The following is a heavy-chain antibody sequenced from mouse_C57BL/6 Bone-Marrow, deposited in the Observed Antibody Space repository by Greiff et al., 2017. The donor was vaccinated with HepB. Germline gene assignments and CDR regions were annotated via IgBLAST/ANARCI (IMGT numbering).Heavy chain of an antibody. V-gene: IGHV5-4*03. CDR3: ASQSPIYYYGSSYLDY. D-gene: IGHD1-1*01. CDR2: ISDGGSYT. CDR1: GFTFSSYA. Sequence: EVMLVESGGGLVKPGGSLKLSCAASGFTFSSYAMSWVRQTPEKRLEWVATISDGGSYTYYPDNVKGRFTISRDNAKNNLYLQMSHLKSEDTAMYYCASQSPIYYYGSSYLDYWGQGTTLTVSS. J-gene: IGHJ2*01.